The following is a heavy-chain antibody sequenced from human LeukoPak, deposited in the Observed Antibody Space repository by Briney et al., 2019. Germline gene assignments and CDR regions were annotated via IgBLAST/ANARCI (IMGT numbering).Heavy chain of an antibody. J-gene: IGHJ3*02. Sequence: SGPTLVKPTQTLTLTCTFSGFSLSTSGVGVGWIRQPPGKALEWLAPIYWNDDKRYSPSLKSRLTITKDTSKNQVVLTMTNMDPVDTATYYCAHTESQRITIFGVVPVGAFDIWGQGTMVTVSS. D-gene: IGHD3-3*01. CDR3: AHTESQRITIFGVVPVGAFDI. CDR2: IYWNDDK. CDR1: GFSLSTSGVG. V-gene: IGHV2-5*01.